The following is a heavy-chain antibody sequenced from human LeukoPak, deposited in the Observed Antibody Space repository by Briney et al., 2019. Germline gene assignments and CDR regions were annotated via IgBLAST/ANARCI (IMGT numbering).Heavy chain of an antibody. CDR1: GGSISSYY. J-gene: IGHJ4*02. V-gene: IGHV4-59*01. D-gene: IGHD2-15*01. CDR3: ARAGGRGREILRPIDY. Sequence: SETLSLTCTVSGGSISSYYWSWIRQPPGKGLEWIGYMYYSGNTNYNPSLKSRVTISVDTSKNQVSLKLSSVTAADTAVYYCARAGGRGREILRPIDYWGQGTLVTVSS. CDR2: MYYSGNT.